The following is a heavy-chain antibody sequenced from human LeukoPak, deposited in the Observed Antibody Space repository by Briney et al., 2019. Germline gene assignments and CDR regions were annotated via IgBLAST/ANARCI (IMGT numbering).Heavy chain of an antibody. Sequence: SETLSLTCAVYGGSFSGYCWSWIRQPPGKGLEWIGEINHSGSTNYNPSLKSRVTISVDTSKNQFSLKLSSVTAADTAVYYCARARTPRYGSGSYSDYWGQGTLVTVSS. CDR1: GGSFSGYC. CDR2: INHSGST. J-gene: IGHJ4*02. V-gene: IGHV4-34*01. D-gene: IGHD3-10*01. CDR3: ARARTPRYGSGSYSDY.